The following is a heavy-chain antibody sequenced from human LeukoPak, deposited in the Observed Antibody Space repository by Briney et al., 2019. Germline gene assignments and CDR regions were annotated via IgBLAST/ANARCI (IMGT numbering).Heavy chain of an antibody. Sequence: ASVKVSCKASGYTFTGYYMHWVRQAPGQGLEWMGWINPNSGGTNYAQKFQGRVTMTRDTSISTAYMELSRLSSDDTAVYYCARATNTRYSSSSDAFDIWGQGTMVTVSS. CDR3: ARATNTRYSSSSDAFDI. V-gene: IGHV1-2*02. CDR1: GYTFTGYY. J-gene: IGHJ3*02. D-gene: IGHD6-6*01. CDR2: INPNSGGT.